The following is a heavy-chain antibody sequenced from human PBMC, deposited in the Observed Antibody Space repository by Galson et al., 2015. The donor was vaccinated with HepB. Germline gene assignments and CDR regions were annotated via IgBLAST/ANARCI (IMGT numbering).Heavy chain of an antibody. V-gene: IGHV1-69*04. CDR3: ARDYYDSNGYYAGHLDF. J-gene: IGHJ4*02. D-gene: IGHD3-22*01. CDR1: GGTFSSYS. CDR2: IIPVRGIT. Sequence: SVKASCKASGGTFSSYSIAWVRQAPGQGLEWMGRIIPVRGITNYAQKFQGRVTITADKSTTTAYMELSSLGSDDTAVYFCARDYYDSNGYYAGHLDFWGQGTLATVSS.